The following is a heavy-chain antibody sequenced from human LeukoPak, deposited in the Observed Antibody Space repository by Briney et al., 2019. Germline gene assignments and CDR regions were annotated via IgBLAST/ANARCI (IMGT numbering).Heavy chain of an antibody. CDR1: GXSFTSYW. CDR3: ARQDGSWYGPYFDY. CDR2: IYPGDSDT. D-gene: IGHD6-13*01. V-gene: IGHV5-51*01. Sequence: LKISXXXSGXSFTSYWIGWVRRMPGKGLEWMGIIYPGDSDTRYSPSFQGQVTISADKSISTAYLQWSSLKASDTAMYYCARQDGSWYGPYFDYWGQGTLVTVSS. J-gene: IGHJ4*02.